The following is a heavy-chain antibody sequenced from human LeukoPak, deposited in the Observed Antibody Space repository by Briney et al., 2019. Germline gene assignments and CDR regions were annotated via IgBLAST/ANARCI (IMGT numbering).Heavy chain of an antibody. CDR2: IIPIFGTA. D-gene: IGHD2-15*01. CDR1: GGTFSSYA. V-gene: IGHV1-69*13. Sequence: SVNVSCKASGGTFSSYAISWVRQAPGQGLEWMGGIIPIFGTANYAQKFQGRVTITAAESTSTAYMELSSLRSEDTAVYYCARSGYCSGGSCRNWFDPWGQGTLVTVSS. J-gene: IGHJ5*02. CDR3: ARSGYCSGGSCRNWFDP.